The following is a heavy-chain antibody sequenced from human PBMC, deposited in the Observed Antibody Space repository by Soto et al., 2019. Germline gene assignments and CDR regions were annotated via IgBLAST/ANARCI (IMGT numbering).Heavy chain of an antibody. CDR1: GGSISSSSYY. D-gene: IGHD3-10*01. V-gene: IGHV4-39*01. CDR2: IYYSGST. CDR3: ARQTYYGSGSYSYYYYYGMDV. Sequence: PSETLSLTCTVSGGSISSSSYYWGWIRKPPGKGLEWIGSIYYSGSTYYNPSLKSRVTISVDTSKNQFSLKLSSVTAADTAVYYCARQTYYGSGSYSYYYYYGMDVWGQGTTVT. J-gene: IGHJ6*02.